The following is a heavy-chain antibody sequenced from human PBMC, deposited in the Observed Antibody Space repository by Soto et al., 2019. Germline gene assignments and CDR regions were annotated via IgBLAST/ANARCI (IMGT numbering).Heavy chain of an antibody. J-gene: IGHJ4*02. Sequence: SETLSLTCAVSGGSISSGGYSWSWIRQPPGKGLEWIGYIYNSGTSFYNPSLKSRVTISDDTSKNQFSLQLRSVTAADTAVYYCARLGGYYQALDSWGQGTRVTVSS. D-gene: IGHD3-22*01. V-gene: IGHV4-30-2*01. CDR2: IYNSGTS. CDR3: ARLGGYYQALDS. CDR1: GGSISSGGYS.